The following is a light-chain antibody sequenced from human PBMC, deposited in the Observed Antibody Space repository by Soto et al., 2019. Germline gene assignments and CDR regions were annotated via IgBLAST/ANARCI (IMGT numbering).Light chain of an antibody. Sequence: DIQMTQSPSTLSGSVGDRVTITCRASQTISSWLAWYQQKPGKAPKLLIYKASTLKSGVPSRFSGSGSGTEFNFTISSLQPDYFATYYCQHYNSYSEAFDQGTKVELK. V-gene: IGKV1-5*03. CDR1: QTISSW. J-gene: IGKJ1*01. CDR3: QHYNSYSEA. CDR2: KAS.